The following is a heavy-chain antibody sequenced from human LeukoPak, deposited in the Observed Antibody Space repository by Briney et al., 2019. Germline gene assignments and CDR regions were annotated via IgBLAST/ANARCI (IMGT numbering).Heavy chain of an antibody. CDR3: AKGDSGSYYRIYYYYGMDV. Sequence: GGSLRLSCAASGFTFSTYAVNWVRQAPGKGLEWVSAISGSGGSTYYADSVKGRFTISRDNSKNTLYLQMNSLRAEDTAVYYCAKGDSGSYYRIYYYYGMDVWGQGTTVTVSS. CDR2: ISGSGGST. J-gene: IGHJ6*02. D-gene: IGHD1-26*01. V-gene: IGHV3-23*01. CDR1: GFTFSTYA.